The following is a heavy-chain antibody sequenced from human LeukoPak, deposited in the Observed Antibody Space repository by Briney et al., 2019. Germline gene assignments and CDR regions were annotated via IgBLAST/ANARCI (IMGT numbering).Heavy chain of an antibody. Sequence: PSETLSLTCTVSGGSISSSSYYWGWIRQPPGKGLEWIGSIYYSGSSYYNPSLKSRVTISVDTSKNQFSLKLSSVTAADTAVYYCARVLEDYYDSGGPPSLFDYWGQGTLVTVSS. CDR2: IYYSGSS. J-gene: IGHJ4*02. V-gene: IGHV4-39*07. CDR3: ARVLEDYYDSGGPPSLFDY. CDR1: GGSISSSSYY. D-gene: IGHD3-22*01.